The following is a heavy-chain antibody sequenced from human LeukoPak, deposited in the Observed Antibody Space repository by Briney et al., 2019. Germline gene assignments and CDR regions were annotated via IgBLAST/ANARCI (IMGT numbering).Heavy chain of an antibody. CDR2: IIPILGIA. CDR3: AREDPAAAGTANY. V-gene: IGHV1-69*04. J-gene: IGHJ4*02. D-gene: IGHD6-13*01. CDR1: GGTFSSYA. Sequence: GASVKVSCKASGGTFSSYAISWVRQAPGQGLEWMGRIIPILGIANYAQKFQGRVTITADKSTSTAYMELSSLRSEDTAVYYCAREDPAAAGTANYWGQGTLVTVSS.